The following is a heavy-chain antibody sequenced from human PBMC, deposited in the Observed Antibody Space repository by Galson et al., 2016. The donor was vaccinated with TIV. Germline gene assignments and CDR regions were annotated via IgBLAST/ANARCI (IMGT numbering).Heavy chain of an antibody. CDR1: GLNFGYYG. J-gene: IGHJ4*02. CDR2: INGNGVAT. D-gene: IGHD2-15*01. V-gene: IGHV3-20*04. CDR3: AREFFCGGTCYYFDQ. Sequence: SLRLSCAASGLNFGYYGLSWVRQVPGKGLEWVANINGNGVATAYGGSVKGRFTISRDNAKNSLFLQMSSLRVEDAALYYCAREFFCGGTCYYFDQWGQGTLVSVSS.